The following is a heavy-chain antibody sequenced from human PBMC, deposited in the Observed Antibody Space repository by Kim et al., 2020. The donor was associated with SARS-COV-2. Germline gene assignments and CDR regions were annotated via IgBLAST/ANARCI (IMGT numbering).Heavy chain of an antibody. CDR1: GYTFTSYD. Sequence: ASVKVSCKASGYTFTSYDINWVRQATGQGLEWMGWMNPNSGNTGYAQKFQGRVTMTRNTSISTAYMELSSLRSEDTAVYYCARGCLGHIVVVIAIKYYYGMDVWGQGTTVTVSS. CDR3: ARGCLGHIVVVIAIKYYYGMDV. J-gene: IGHJ6*02. V-gene: IGHV1-8*01. D-gene: IGHD2-21*01. CDR2: MNPNSGNT.